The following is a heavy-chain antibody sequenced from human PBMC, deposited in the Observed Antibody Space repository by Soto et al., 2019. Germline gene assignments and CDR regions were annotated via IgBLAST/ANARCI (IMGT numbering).Heavy chain of an antibody. J-gene: IGHJ5*02. CDR2: IYPGDSDT. CDR3: ARKAVRDDGSGSYYNELRDWFDP. Sequence: GESLKISCKGSGYSFTSYWIGWVRQMPGKGLEWMGIIYPGDSDTRYSPSFQGQVTISADKSISTAYLQWSSLKASDTAMYYCARKAVRDDGSGSYYNELRDWFDPWGQGTLVTVSS. CDR1: GYSFTSYW. V-gene: IGHV5-51*01. D-gene: IGHD3-10*01.